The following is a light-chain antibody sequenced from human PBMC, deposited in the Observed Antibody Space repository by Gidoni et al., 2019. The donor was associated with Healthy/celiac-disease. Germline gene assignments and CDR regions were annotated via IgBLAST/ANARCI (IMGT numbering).Light chain of an antibody. CDR3: QQHNSYPYT. J-gene: IGKJ2*01. Sequence: DIQMTHSPATLSASVGDRVTITCRASQSISSWLAWYQQKPGKAPKLLIYKASSLESGVPSRFSGSGSGTEFTLTISSLQPDDFATYYCQQHNSYPYTFXXXTKLEIK. CDR1: QSISSW. CDR2: KAS. V-gene: IGKV1-5*03.